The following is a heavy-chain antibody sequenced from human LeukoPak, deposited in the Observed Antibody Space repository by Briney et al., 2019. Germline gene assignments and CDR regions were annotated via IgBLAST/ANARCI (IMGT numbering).Heavy chain of an antibody. Sequence: SQTLSLTCAVSGDSVSSNSVAWSWIRQSPSRGLEWLGRTYYLSKWYNEYAVSVKSRITINADTSRNQFFLQLISVTTEDTALYFCARWHHPGRHSDLWGRGTLVTVSS. J-gene: IGHJ2*01. V-gene: IGHV6-1*01. CDR2: TYYLSKWYN. CDR3: ARWHHPGRHSDL. CDR1: GDSVSSNSVA.